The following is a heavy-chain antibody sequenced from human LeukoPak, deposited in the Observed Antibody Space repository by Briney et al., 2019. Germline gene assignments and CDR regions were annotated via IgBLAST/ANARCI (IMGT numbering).Heavy chain of an antibody. Sequence: GGSLRLSCAASGFNFRNFALSWVRQTPGGGLEWISGISGDDGSTYYSDSVKGRFTISRDNSKNTLYLQLNSLRAEDTAVYYCAKEFYRSGWFYVDYWGQGSLVTVSS. J-gene: IGHJ4*02. V-gene: IGHV3-23*01. CDR1: GFNFRNFA. CDR3: AKEFYRSGWFYVDY. D-gene: IGHD6-19*01. CDR2: ISGDDGST.